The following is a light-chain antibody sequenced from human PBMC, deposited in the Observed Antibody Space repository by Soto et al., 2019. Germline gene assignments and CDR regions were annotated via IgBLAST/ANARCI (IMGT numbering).Light chain of an antibody. CDR2: AAS. J-gene: IGKJ5*01. CDR1: QGISSY. V-gene: IGKV1-39*01. Sequence: DIQVTQSPSTLSASVGDRVTITCRASQGISSYLAWYQQKPGKAPKLLIYAASSLQSGVPSRFSGSRSGTDFTLTISSLQPEDFATYYCQQSYSTPFVTFGQGTRLEIK. CDR3: QQSYSTPFVT.